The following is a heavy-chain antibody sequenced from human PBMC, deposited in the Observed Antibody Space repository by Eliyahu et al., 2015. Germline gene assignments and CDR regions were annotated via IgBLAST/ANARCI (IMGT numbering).Heavy chain of an antibody. Sequence: QVQLQESGPGLVKPSQTLSLTCXVSXXXXSSGGYYWSWIRQHPGKGLEWIGYIYYSGSTYYNPSLKSRVTISVDTSKNQFSLKLSSVTAADTAVYYCARSEWLRPNFDYWGQGTLVTVSS. CDR2: IYYSGST. D-gene: IGHD5-12*01. CDR3: ARSEWLRPNFDY. V-gene: IGHV4-31*03. CDR1: XXXXSSGGYY. J-gene: IGHJ4*02.